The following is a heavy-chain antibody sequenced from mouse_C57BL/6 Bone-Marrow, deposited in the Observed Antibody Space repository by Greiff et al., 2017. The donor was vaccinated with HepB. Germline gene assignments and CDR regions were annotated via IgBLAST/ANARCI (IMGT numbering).Heavy chain of an antibody. CDR3: ARWPCITTVPDFDD. V-gene: IGHV1-19*01. D-gene: IGHD1-1*01. CDR2: INPYNGGT. CDR1: GYTFTDYY. Sequence: EVQLQQSGPVLVKPGASVKMSCKASGYTFTDYYMNWVKQSHGKSLEWIGVINPYNGGTSYNQKFKGKATLTVDKSSSTAYMGLNSLTSEDSAVYYCARWPCITTVPDFDDWGQGTTLTVSS. J-gene: IGHJ2*01.